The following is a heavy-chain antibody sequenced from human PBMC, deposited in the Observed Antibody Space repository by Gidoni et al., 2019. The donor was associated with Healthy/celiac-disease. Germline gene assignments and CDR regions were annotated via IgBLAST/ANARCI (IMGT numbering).Heavy chain of an antibody. CDR2: IWYDGSNK. CDR3: ARERRFTVTTQKGDAFDI. D-gene: IGHD4-17*01. J-gene: IGHJ3*02. Sequence: QPGRSLRLSCAASGFTFSSYGMHWVRQAPGKGLEWVAVIWYDGSNKYYADSVKGRFTISRDNSKNTLYLQMNSLRAEDTAVYYCARERRFTVTTQKGDAFDIWGQGTMVTVSS. V-gene: IGHV3-33*01. CDR1: GFTFSSYG.